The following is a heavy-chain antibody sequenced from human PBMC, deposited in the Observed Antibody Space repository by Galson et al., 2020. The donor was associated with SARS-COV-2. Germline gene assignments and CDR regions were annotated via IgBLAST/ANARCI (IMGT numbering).Heavy chain of an antibody. J-gene: IGHJ5*02. V-gene: IGHV4-39*01. CDR2: IYYSGTT. Sequence: SETLSLTCTVSGGSISSRSDYWGWIRQPPGKGLEWIGSIYYSGTTYYNPSLKSRVTITVDTSKNQFSLKLRSVTAADTAVYYCARVHVICLLCIAVAGSGWFDPWGQGTLVTVSS. D-gene: IGHD6-19*01. CDR3: ARVHVICLLCIAVAGSGWFDP. CDR1: GGSISSRSDY.